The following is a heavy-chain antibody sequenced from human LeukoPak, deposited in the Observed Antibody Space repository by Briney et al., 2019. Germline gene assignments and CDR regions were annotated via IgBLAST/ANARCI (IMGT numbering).Heavy chain of an antibody. Sequence: GGSLRLSCAASGFTFSSYTMNWVRQAPGKGLEWVSSISSSSGYIYYADSVKGRFTISRDNAKNSLYLQMNSLRAEDTAVYYCARDTYDILTGYYKWAFWGQGTMVTVSS. CDR3: ARDTYDILTGYYKWAF. J-gene: IGHJ3*01. D-gene: IGHD3-9*01. CDR2: ISSSSGYI. V-gene: IGHV3-21*06. CDR1: GFTFSSYT.